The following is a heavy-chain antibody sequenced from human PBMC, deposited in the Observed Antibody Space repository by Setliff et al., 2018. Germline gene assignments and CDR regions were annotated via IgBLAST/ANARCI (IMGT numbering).Heavy chain of an antibody. D-gene: IGHD3-16*01. J-gene: IGHJ4*02. CDR3: RLWSHDYHNDY. Sequence: PSETLSLTCTVSGGSINSMSYYWGWIRQPPGKGLEWIGSIYHSGSSYYNPSLRSRVTISVDTSKYQFSLILRSVTAADTAVYYCRLWSHDYHNDYWGQGTLVTVSS. V-gene: IGHV4-39*07. CDR1: GGSINSMSYY. CDR2: IYHSGSS.